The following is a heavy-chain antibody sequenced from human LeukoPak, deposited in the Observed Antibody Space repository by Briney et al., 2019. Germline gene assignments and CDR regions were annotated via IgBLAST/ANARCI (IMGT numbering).Heavy chain of an antibody. D-gene: IGHD6-19*01. CDR2: VYYSGRT. V-gene: IGHV4-59*12. CDR3: VRDRMAVADAGYRWFDP. Sequence: SETLSLTCTVSGGSIGHFHWSWIRQPPGKGLEWIGSVYYSGRTNYNPSLKSRVTISVDTSKNQFSLKVNYVTAADTAVYYCVRDRMAVADAGYRWFDPWGQGILVTVSS. CDR1: GGSIGHFH. J-gene: IGHJ5*02.